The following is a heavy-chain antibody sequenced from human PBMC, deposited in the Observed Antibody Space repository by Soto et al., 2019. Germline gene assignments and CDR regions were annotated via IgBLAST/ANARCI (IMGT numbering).Heavy chain of an antibody. V-gene: IGHV1-8*01. J-gene: IGHJ5*02. CDR1: GYSFTNND. CDR2: MNPGSGDT. D-gene: IGHD1-1*01. Sequence: ASVKVSCKASGYSFTNNDVSWVRQATGQGLEWMGWMNPGSGDTGYAQKFQGRVTMTRDIPIATAYMELSSLRSDDTAIYYRERMPTVVSLKWFERWGQGNLVTVSS. CDR3: ERMPTVVSLKWFER.